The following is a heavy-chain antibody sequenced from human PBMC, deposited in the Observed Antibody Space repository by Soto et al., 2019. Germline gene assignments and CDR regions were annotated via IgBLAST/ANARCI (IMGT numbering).Heavy chain of an antibody. CDR3: AIVTVLQLLGCIYSSIMAF. J-gene: IGHJ6*01. Sequence: QVQLVQSGAEVKKPGSSVKVSCKTSGGTFRTSAISWVRQAPGQGLEWMGGIMPVFPTPDYAQKFLGRVTITANESTTTAYMELSSLLSVDTSVYFFAIVTVLQLLGCIYSSIMAFLGQWTTVTVSS. V-gene: IGHV1-69*12. D-gene: IGHD2-15*01. CDR2: IMPVFPTP. CDR1: GGTFRTSA.